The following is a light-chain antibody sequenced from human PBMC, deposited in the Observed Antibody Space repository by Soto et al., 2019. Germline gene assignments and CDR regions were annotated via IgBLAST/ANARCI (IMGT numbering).Light chain of an antibody. Sequence: LQTTQAXANMSASQRDXXXXXXXDSQSISSWLAWYQRKXRRAPKLLIYTASXLESGLPSSFSSSASGKEFTLTISSLQAADFATYYCQQYHSYPWTCGQGTKVDIK. CDR1: QSISSW. J-gene: IGKJ1*01. V-gene: IGKV1-5*03. CDR2: TAS. CDR3: QQYHSYPWT.